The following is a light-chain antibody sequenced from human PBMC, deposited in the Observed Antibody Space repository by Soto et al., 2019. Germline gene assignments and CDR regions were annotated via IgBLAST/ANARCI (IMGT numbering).Light chain of an antibody. CDR2: GAS. Sequence: EIVLTQSPGTLSLSPGERATLSCRASQSVSSSNLPWYQQKPGQAPRLLIYGASSRATGIPDRFSGSGSGTDFTLTISRLESEDFAVYYCQQYGSTPRTFGQGTKVEIK. CDR1: QSVSSSN. V-gene: IGKV3-20*01. CDR3: QQYGSTPRT. J-gene: IGKJ1*01.